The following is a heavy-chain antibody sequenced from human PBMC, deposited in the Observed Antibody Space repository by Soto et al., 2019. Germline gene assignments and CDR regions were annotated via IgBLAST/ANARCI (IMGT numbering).Heavy chain of an antibody. Sequence: ASVKVSCKASGYTFTSYGISCVRQAPGQGLEWMGWISAYNGNTNYAQKLQGRVTMTTDTSTSTAYMELRSLRSDDTAVYYCARARGIVVVPAAIDYWGQGTLVTVSS. CDR3: ARARGIVVVPAAIDY. J-gene: IGHJ4*02. CDR1: GYTFTSYG. D-gene: IGHD2-2*01. CDR2: ISAYNGNT. V-gene: IGHV1-18*04.